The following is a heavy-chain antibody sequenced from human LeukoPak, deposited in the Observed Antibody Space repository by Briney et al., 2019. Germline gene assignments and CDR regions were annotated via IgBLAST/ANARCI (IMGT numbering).Heavy chain of an antibody. J-gene: IGHJ6*03. V-gene: IGHV1-24*01. Sequence: ASVKVSCKVSGYTLTELSMHWVRQAPGKGLEWMGGFDPEHGETIYAQKFQGRVTMTEDTSTDTAYMELSSLRSEDTAVYYCASSRGTEDTNYYMGVWGKGTTVTVSS. CDR1: GYTLTELS. CDR2: FDPEHGET. D-gene: IGHD1-26*01. CDR3: ASSRGTEDTNYYMGV.